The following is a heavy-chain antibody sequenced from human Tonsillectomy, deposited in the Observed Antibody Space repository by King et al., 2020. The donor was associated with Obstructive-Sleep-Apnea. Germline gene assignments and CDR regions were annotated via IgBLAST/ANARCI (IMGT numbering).Heavy chain of an antibody. Sequence: VQLQESGPGLVKPSETLSLTCSVSGGSISGFYWSWIRQPPGKGLEWIGYIYDSGSTNYNPSLKSRVTISLDTSKKQFSLKLTSVTAADTAGYYCARVRGWELFFFDYWGQGTLVTVSS. CDR3: ARVRGWELFFFDY. J-gene: IGHJ4*02. D-gene: IGHD1-26*01. CDR2: IYDSGST. CDR1: GGSISGFY. V-gene: IGHV4-59*01.